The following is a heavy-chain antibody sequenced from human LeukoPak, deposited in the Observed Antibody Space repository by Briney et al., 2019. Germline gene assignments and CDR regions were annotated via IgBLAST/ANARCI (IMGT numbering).Heavy chain of an antibody. J-gene: IGHJ6*02. CDR3: ARGGGSGSYYNVYYYYGMDV. Sequence: ASVKVSCKVSGYTLTELSMHWVRQAPGQGLEWMGWISAYNGNTNYAQKLQGRVTMTTDTSTSTAYMELRSLRCDDTAVYYCARGGGSGSYYNVYYYYGMDVWGQGTTVTVSS. CDR2: ISAYNGNT. V-gene: IGHV1-18*01. D-gene: IGHD3-10*01. CDR1: GYTLTELS.